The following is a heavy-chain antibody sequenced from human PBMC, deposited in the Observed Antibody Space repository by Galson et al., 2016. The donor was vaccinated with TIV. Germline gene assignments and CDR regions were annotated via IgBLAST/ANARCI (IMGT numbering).Heavy chain of an antibody. Sequence: LSLTCTVSGAPIRDCDSFWSWIRQSPGKGLEWIGYIYYSGRTFYNPSLKSRITISVDTSKNQFSLRLNSVTAADTAVYYCARLSGYWFNFDPDYWGQGSLVTVSS. D-gene: IGHD3-22*01. CDR3: ARLSGYWFNFDPDY. CDR2: IYYSGRT. CDR1: GAPIRDCDSF. V-gene: IGHV4-30-4*01. J-gene: IGHJ4*02.